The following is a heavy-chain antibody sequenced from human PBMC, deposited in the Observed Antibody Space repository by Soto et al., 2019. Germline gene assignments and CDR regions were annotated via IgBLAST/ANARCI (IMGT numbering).Heavy chain of an antibody. CDR3: ARELFAGDV. CDR1: GYTFTSYY. CDR2: INPNGGST. Sequence: QVQLVQSGAEVKKPGASVRVSCKASGYTFTSYYIHWVRQAPGQGLEWMGIINPNGGSTNYAQKFQGRVTMTRDTSTSTVYMDLSSLRSEDTAVYYCARELFAGDVWGKGTTVTVSS. J-gene: IGHJ6*04. V-gene: IGHV1-46*03.